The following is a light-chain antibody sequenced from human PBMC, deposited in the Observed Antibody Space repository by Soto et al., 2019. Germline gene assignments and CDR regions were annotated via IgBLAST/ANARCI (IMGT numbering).Light chain of an antibody. Sequence: EIVLTQSPATLSLSPGERATLSCRASQSVSSYLAWYQQKPGQAPRLLIYDASNRATGIPARFSGSGSGTGFTLTISSLEPEDFAVYYCQQRSNWLTFGGGTNVEIK. V-gene: IGKV3-11*01. J-gene: IGKJ4*01. CDR1: QSVSSY. CDR3: QQRSNWLT. CDR2: DAS.